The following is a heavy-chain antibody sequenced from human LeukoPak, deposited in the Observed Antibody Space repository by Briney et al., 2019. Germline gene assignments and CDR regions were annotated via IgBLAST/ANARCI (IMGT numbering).Heavy chain of an antibody. D-gene: IGHD4-17*01. CDR3: AKALTTVTLYYFDY. CDR1: GFTFSSYA. J-gene: IGHJ4*02. V-gene: IGHV3-23*01. CDR2: ISGSGGST. Sequence: GGSLRLSCAASGFTFSSYAMSWVRQAPGKGLEWVSAISGSGGSTYYEDSVKGRFTISRDNSKNTLSLQMNSLRAEDTAVYYCAKALTTVTLYYFDYWGQGTLVTVSS.